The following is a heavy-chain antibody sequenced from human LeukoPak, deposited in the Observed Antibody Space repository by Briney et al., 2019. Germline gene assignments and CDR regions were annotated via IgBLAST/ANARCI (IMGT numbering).Heavy chain of an antibody. D-gene: IGHD3-22*01. CDR2: IYYSGST. CDR3: AREGYYYDSSGYYYWYYFDY. CDR1: GGSISSYY. J-gene: IGHJ4*02. V-gene: IGHV4-59*01. Sequence: PSETLSLTCTVSGGSISSYYWSWIRQPPEKGLEWIGYIYYSGSTNYNPSLKSRVTISVDTSKNQFSLKLSSVTAADTAVYYCAREGYYYDSSGYYYWYYFDYWGQGTLVTVSS.